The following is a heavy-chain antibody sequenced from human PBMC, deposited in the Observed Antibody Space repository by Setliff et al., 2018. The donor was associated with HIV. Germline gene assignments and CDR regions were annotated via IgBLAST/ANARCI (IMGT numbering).Heavy chain of an antibody. Sequence: PGGSLRLSCTGSGFTFSDYNMNWVRQTPGKGLEWISFISGTTNTIYYAESVKGRFTISRDNSKNSLYLQMSSLRDEDTAVYYCARDFRIIVPDVFDIWGRGTMVTVSS. CDR1: GFTFSDYN. V-gene: IGHV3-48*02. CDR3: ARDFRIIVPDVFDI. CDR2: ISGTTNTI. D-gene: IGHD2-15*01. J-gene: IGHJ3*02.